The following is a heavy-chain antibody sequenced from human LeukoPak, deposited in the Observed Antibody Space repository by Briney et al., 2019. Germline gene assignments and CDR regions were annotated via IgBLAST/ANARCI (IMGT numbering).Heavy chain of an antibody. CDR3: ARDRRGYSYGYYYMDV. CDR2: IIPIFGTA. Sequence: ASVKVSCKGSGGTFSSYAISWVRHAPGQRREWMGGIIPIFGTANYAQKFQGRVTITAAKSTSTAYMELSSLRSEDTAVYYCARDRRGYSYGYYYMDVWGKGTTVTVSS. J-gene: IGHJ6*03. D-gene: IGHD5-18*01. CDR1: GGTFSSYA. V-gene: IGHV1-69*06.